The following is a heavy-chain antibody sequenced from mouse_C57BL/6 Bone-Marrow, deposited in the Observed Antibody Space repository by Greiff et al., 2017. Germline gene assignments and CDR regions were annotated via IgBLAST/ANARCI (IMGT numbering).Heavy chain of an antibody. Sequence: QVQLQQPGAELVMPGASVKLSCKASGYTFTSYWMHWVKQRPGRGLEWIGKIDPSDSYTNYNQKFKGKSTLTVDKSSSTAYMQLSSLTSDDSAVFYCERERLTGDFDVWGRGTTVTVSA. D-gene: IGHD2-2*01. CDR3: ERERLTGDFDV. CDR2: IDPSDSYT. J-gene: IGHJ1*03. V-gene: IGHV1-69*01. CDR1: GYTFTSYW.